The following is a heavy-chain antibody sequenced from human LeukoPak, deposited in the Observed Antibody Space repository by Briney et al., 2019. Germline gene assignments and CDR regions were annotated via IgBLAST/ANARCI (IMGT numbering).Heavy chain of an antibody. CDR1: GDSVSSGSNY. J-gene: IGHJ4*02. CDR2: IYNSWTT. V-gene: IGHV4-61*02. Sequence: SETLSLTCTVSGDSVSSGSNYWSWIRQPAGKGLEWIGRIYNSWTTNYNPSLKSRVTISVDTSKNQFSLKLSSVTAADTAVYYCARGIGYYDYVWGSYRYSYWGQGTLVTVSS. D-gene: IGHD3-16*02. CDR3: ARGIGYYDYVWGSYRYSY.